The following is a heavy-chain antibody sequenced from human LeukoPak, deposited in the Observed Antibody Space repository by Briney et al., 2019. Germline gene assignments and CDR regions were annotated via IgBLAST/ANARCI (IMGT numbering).Heavy chain of an antibody. J-gene: IGHJ5*02. CDR3: ARGHIAAAGKKDNWFDP. V-gene: IGHV4-34*01. D-gene: IGHD6-13*01. Sequence: SETLSLTCGVYGGSFSAYFWSWIRQPPGKGLEWIGEINHSGSTNYNPSLKSRVTISVDTSKNQFSLKLSSVTAADTAVYYCARGHIAAAGKKDNWFDPWGQGTLVTVSS. CDR2: INHSGST. CDR1: GGSFSAYF.